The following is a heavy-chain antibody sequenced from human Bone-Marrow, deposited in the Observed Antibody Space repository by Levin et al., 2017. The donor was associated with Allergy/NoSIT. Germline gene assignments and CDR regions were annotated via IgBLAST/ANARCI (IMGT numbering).Heavy chain of an antibody. D-gene: IGHD2/OR15-2a*01. CDR1: GFTFSDYY. CDR3: ARDWTLRGPNSYYMDV. J-gene: IGHJ6*03. CDR2: ISSSGSTI. Sequence: PGESLKISCAASGFTFSDYYMSWIRQAPGKGLEWVSYISSSGSTIYYADSVKGRFTISRDNAKNSLYLQMNSLRAEDTAVYYCARDWTLRGPNSYYMDVWGKGTTVTVSS. V-gene: IGHV3-11*01.